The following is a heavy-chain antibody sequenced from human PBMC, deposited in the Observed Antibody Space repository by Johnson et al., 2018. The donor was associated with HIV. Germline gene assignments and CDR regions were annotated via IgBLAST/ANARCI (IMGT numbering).Heavy chain of an antibody. J-gene: IGHJ3*01. CDR3: TTDQVGRNYGGKYHV. CDR1: GFTFSDAW. Sequence: VRLVESGGGLVQPGGSLRLSCAASGFTFSDAWMNWVRQAPGKGLEWVGRVKSKTDGGTIDYAAPVKGRFTISRDDSKNTLYLQMSSLRTEDTAVYYCTTDQVGRNYGGKYHVWGQGTVVTVSS. V-gene: IGHV3-15*01. CDR2: VKSKTDGGTI. D-gene: IGHD1-7*01.